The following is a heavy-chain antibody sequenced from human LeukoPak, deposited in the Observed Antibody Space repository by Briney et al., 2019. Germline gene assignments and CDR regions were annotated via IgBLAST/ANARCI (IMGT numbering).Heavy chain of an antibody. CDR3: AQGLGAFDI. CDR1: GYSFTSYW. Sequence: VSLQIYCKGPGYSFTSYWIGWVRQMPGKGLEWIGIIYPGASDPRYSPSFHGQVTISADKSISTAYLQWTSLKASDTAMYYCAQGLGAFDIWGQGTMVTVSS. D-gene: IGHD3-16*01. CDR2: IYPGASDP. V-gene: IGHV5-51*01. J-gene: IGHJ3*02.